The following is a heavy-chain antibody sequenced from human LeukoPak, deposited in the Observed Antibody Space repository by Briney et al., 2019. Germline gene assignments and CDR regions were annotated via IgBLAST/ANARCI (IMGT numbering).Heavy chain of an antibody. J-gene: IGHJ4*02. D-gene: IGHD2-2*01. V-gene: IGHV4-39*07. CDR1: GGSISSSSYY. CDR3: ARGGQVFGPAAMGVLDY. Sequence: SETLSLTCTVSGGSISSSSYYWGWIRQPPGKGLEWIGSIYYSGSTYYNPSLKSRVTISVDTSKNQFSLKLSSVTAADTAVYYCARGGQVFGPAAMGVLDYWGQGTLVTVSS. CDR2: IYYSGST.